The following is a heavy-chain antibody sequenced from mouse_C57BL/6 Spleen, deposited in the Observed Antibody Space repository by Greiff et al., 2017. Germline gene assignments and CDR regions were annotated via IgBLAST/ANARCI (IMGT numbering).Heavy chain of an antibody. CDR3: ATTVVAHGAMGY. Sequence: VQLQQPGAELVRPGSSVKLSCKASGFTFTSYWMHWVKQRPRQGLEWIGNIEPADSETHYNQKFKGKATMTVDKSSSTAYLQLSSLTSESSAVYFFATTVVAHGAMGYWGQGTSVTVST. CDR2: IEPADSET. CDR1: GFTFTSYW. V-gene: IGHV1-52*01. D-gene: IGHD1-1*01. J-gene: IGHJ4*01.